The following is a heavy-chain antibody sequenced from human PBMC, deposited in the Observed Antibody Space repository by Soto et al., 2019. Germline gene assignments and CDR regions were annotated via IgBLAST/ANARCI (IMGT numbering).Heavy chain of an antibody. J-gene: IGHJ4*02. CDR3: ATDAYYDTSGYLAPLDY. D-gene: IGHD3-22*01. V-gene: IGHV3-11*04. Sequence: PGGSLRLSCAASGFTFSDYYMTWIRQAPGKGLEWVSYISSSSTIYYADSVKGRFTISRDNAKNSLYLQMNSLRAEDTAVYYCATDAYYDTSGYLAPLDYWGQGTLVTVSS. CDR1: GFTFSDYY. CDR2: ISSSSTI.